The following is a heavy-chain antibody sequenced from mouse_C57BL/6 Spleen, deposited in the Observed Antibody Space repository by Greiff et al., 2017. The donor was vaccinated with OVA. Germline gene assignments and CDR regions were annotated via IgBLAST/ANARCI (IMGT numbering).Heavy chain of an antibody. V-gene: IGHV5-17*01. CDR3: ARRDVYYVGYFGV. Sequence: EVQVVESGGGLVKPGGSLKLSCAASGFTFSDYGMHWVRQAPEKGLEWVAYISSGSSTIYYADTVKGRFTISRDNAKNTLFLQMTSLRSEDTAMYYCARRDVYYVGYFGVWGTGTTVTVSS. J-gene: IGHJ1*03. D-gene: IGHD2-3*01. CDR2: ISSGSSTI. CDR1: GFTFSDYG.